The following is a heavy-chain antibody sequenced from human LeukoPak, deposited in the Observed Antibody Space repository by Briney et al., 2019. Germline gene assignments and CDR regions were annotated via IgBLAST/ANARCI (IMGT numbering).Heavy chain of an antibody. D-gene: IGHD6-19*01. V-gene: IGHV1-3*03. CDR3: AREDLGSGWQFDY. CDR1: GYTFTSYA. CDR2: INAGNGNT. Sequence: ASVKVSCKASGYTFTSYAMNWVRQAPGQRLEWMGWINAGNGNTKYSQEFQGRVTITRDTSASTAYMELSSLRSEDMAVYYCAREDLGSGWQFDYWGQGTLVTVSS. J-gene: IGHJ4*02.